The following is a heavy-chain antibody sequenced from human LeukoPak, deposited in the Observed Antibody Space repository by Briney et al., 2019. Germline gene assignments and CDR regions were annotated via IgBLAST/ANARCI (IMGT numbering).Heavy chain of an antibody. Sequence: PGGSLRLSCAASGFTFSSYGMHWVRQAPGKGLEWVAFIRYDGSNKYYADSVKGRFTISRDNSKNTLYLQMNSLRAEDTAVYYCARDIEAYCGGDCYSASDYWGQGTLVTVSS. D-gene: IGHD2-21*02. J-gene: IGHJ4*02. CDR2: IRYDGSNK. CDR3: ARDIEAYCGGDCYSASDY. CDR1: GFTFSSYG. V-gene: IGHV3-30*02.